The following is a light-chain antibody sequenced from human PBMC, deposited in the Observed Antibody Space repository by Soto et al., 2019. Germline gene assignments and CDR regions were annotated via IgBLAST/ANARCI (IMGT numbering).Light chain of an antibody. J-gene: IGLJ3*02. CDR3: GTWDSSLSAWV. CDR2: DNN. Sequence: QSVLTQPPSVSAAPGQKVTISCSGSSSNIANNYVSWYQQLPGTAPKLLIFDNNKRPSGIPDRFSGSKSGTSATLGITGLQTGDGADYFCGTWDSSLSAWVFGGGTKLTVL. CDR1: SSNIANNY. V-gene: IGLV1-51*01.